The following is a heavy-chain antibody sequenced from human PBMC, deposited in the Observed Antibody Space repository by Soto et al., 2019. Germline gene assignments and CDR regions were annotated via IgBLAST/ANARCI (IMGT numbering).Heavy chain of an antibody. CDR3: ATGRTIFGVVTPYYYGMEV. J-gene: IGHJ6*02. V-gene: IGHV1-69*13. D-gene: IGHD3-3*01. CDR2: IIPIFGTA. CDR1: GGTFSSYA. Sequence: SVKVSCKASGGTFSSYAISWVRQAPGQGLEWMGGIIPIFGTANYAQKFQGRVTITADESTSTAHMELSSLRSEDTAVYYCATGRTIFGVVTPYYYGMEVWGQGTTVTVSS.